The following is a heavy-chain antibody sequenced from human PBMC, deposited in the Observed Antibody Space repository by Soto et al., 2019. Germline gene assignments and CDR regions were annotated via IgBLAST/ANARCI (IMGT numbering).Heavy chain of an antibody. CDR3: VREYSPSWEGYFGL. D-gene: IGHD5-12*01. CDR1: GFTFSSYT. V-gene: IGHV3-30*04. Sequence: QVQVVESGGAAVQPGQSLRLSCAASGFTFSSYTFHWVRQAPGKGLEWVAVVSYDGRQKFHADSVKGRFTISRDNFMNTVNLQMNSLRPEDTAIYFCVREYSPSWEGYFGLWGQGTRVTV. J-gene: IGHJ1*01. CDR2: VSYDGRQK.